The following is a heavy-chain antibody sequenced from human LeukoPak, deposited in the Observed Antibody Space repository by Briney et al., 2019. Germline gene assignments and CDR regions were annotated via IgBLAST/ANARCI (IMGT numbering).Heavy chain of an antibody. CDR3: ARDSHYDSSGYYMPVVDY. CDR1: GFTFSSYS. Sequence: GGSLRLSCAASGFTFSSYSMNWVRQAPGKGLEWVSYISSSSSTIYYADSVKGRFTISRDNAKNSLYLQMNSLRAEDTAVYYCARDSHYDSSGYYMPVVDYWGQGTLVTVSS. J-gene: IGHJ4*02. V-gene: IGHV3-48*01. CDR2: ISSSSSTI. D-gene: IGHD3-22*01.